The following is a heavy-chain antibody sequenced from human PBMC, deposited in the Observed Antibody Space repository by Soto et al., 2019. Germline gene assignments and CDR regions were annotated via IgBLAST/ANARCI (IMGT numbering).Heavy chain of an antibody. CDR3: ARVVILVPTASTHYYYHMDV. J-gene: IGHJ6*02. Sequence: QVQLVQSGAEVRKPGSSVTVSCKASGGTFSNYAISWVRQAPGQGLEWMGGIIPIVGTGSCAQKVQGRVTLTAHEPTTTAYMELSSLRFEDTAVYYCARVVILVPTASTHYYYHMDVWGPGTTVTVSS. V-gene: IGHV1-69*01. CDR2: IIPIVGTG. D-gene: IGHD2-2*01. CDR1: GGTFSNYA.